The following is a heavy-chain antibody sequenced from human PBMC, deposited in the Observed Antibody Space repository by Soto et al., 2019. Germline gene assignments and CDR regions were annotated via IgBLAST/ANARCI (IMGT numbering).Heavy chain of an antibody. Sequence: GGSLRLSCAASGFTLSGFWMHWVRQVPGKGLVWVARINNDGSGTWYADSVKGRFTISRDNSKNTLYLQMNSLRAEDTAVYYCAKARAQYYDFWSGYPVDYWGQGTLVTVSS. CDR2: INNDGSGT. V-gene: IGHV3-74*01. J-gene: IGHJ4*02. D-gene: IGHD3-3*01. CDR3: AKARAQYYDFWSGYPVDY. CDR1: GFTLSGFW.